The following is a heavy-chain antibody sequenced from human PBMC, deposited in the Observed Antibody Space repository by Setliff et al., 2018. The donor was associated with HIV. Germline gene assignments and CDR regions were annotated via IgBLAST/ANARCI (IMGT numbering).Heavy chain of an antibody. CDR2: INPSGGST. J-gene: IGHJ4*02. CDR1: GYTFTSYH. D-gene: IGHD3-9*01. V-gene: IGHV1-46*01. Sequence: GPSVKVSCKASGYTFTSYHMYWVRQAPGQGLEWMGAINPSGGSTRYAQKFQGRVTMTRDTSTSTVYMELSSLRSEDTAVYYCARDLSISNPYYDILTGPGVYWGQGTLVTVSS. CDR3: ARDLSISNPYYDILTGPGVY.